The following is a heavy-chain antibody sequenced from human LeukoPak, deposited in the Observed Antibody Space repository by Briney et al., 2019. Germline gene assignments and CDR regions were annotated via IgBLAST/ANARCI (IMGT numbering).Heavy chain of an antibody. Sequence: GGSLRLSCAASGFAFSDYYMSWIRQAPGKGLEWVSYISSSSSYTNYADSEKGRFTISRDNAKNSLYLQMNSLRAEDTAVYYCARARGAAARRTFDYWGQGTLVTVSS. J-gene: IGHJ4*02. CDR1: GFAFSDYY. CDR2: ISSSSSYT. CDR3: ARARGAAARRTFDY. D-gene: IGHD6-13*01. V-gene: IGHV3-11*06.